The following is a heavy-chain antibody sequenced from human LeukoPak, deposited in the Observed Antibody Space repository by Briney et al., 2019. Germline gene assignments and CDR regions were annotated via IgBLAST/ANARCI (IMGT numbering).Heavy chain of an antibody. J-gene: IGHJ5*02. CDR1: GYTFTVYY. Sequence: ASVKVSFTASGYTFTVYYMHWVRQAPGQGLEWMGWINPNSGGTNYAQKFQGRVTITRNTSISTAYMGLSSLRSEDTAVYYCARGRFGIQLWLWFDPWGQGTLVTVSS. CDR3: ARGRFGIQLWLWFDP. CDR2: INPNSGGT. V-gene: IGHV1-2*02. D-gene: IGHD5-18*01.